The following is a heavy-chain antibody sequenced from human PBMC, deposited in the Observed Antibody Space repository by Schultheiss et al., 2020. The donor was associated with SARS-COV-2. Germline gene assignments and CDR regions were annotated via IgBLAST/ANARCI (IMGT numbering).Heavy chain of an antibody. V-gene: IGHV3-21*01. CDR1: GDSIRSHS. CDR3: ARDVSGDYAVGPFDY. CDR2: ISSSSSYI. J-gene: IGHJ4*02. Sequence: GGSLRLSCTVSGDSIRSHSWSWIRQPPGKGLEWVSSISSSSSYIYYADSVKGRFTISRDNAKNSLYLQMNSLRAEDTAVYYCARDVSGDYAVGPFDYWGQGTLVTVSS. D-gene: IGHD4-17*01.